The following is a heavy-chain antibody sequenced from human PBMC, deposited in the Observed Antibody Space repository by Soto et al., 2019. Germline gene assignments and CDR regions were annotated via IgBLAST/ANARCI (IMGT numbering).Heavy chain of an antibody. D-gene: IGHD3-10*01. CDR3: ARILPLDPYYYGSGSYYYFDY. CDR2: IDWDDDK. CDR1: GFSLSTSGMR. J-gene: IGHJ4*02. V-gene: IGHV2-70*04. Sequence: SCPTLVNPTQALTLTCTFSGFSLSTSGMRXSWIRQPPGKALEWLARIDWDDDKFYSTSLKTRLTISKDTSKNQVVLTMTNMDPVDTATYYCARILPLDPYYYGSGSYYYFDYWGQGTLVTVSS.